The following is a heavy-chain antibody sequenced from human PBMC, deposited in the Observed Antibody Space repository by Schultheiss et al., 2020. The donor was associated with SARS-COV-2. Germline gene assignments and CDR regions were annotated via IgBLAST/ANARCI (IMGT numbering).Heavy chain of an antibody. CDR3: ARDQRGSIAWLFHKGYFDY. J-gene: IGHJ4*02. Sequence: ASVKVSCKASGYTFTGYYMHWVRQAPGQGLEWMGWINPNSGGTNYAQKFQGWVTMTRDTSISTAYMELSRLRSDDTAVYYCARDQRGSIAWLFHKGYFDYWGQGTLVTVSS. CDR2: INPNSGGT. D-gene: IGHD6-13*01. CDR1: GYTFTGYY. V-gene: IGHV1-2*04.